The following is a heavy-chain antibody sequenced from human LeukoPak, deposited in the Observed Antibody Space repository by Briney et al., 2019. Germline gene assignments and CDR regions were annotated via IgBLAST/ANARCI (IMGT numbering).Heavy chain of an antibody. J-gene: IGHJ6*03. D-gene: IGHD6-6*01. CDR2: FRGSGGST. V-gene: IGHV3-23*01. Sequence: PGGSMRLSCAAAGFTFNSYAVSWVRQAPGKGLGWVSAFRGSGGSTYYADSGKGRFTISRDNSNNTLYLQRNNLRADDTAVYYCAKVSSYYSFYMDVWGKGTTVTV. CDR1: GFTFNSYA. CDR3: AKVSSYYSFYMDV.